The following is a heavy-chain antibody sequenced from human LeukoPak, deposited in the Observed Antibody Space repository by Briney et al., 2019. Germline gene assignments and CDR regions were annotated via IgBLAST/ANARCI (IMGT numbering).Heavy chain of an antibody. Sequence: PGGSLRLSCAASGFTFSSYAMSWVRQAPGKGLEWVSAISGSGGSTYYADSVKGRFTISRDNSKNTLYLQMNSLRAEDTAVYYCVSDSGWIPCFQHWGQGTLVTVSS. CDR1: GFTFSSYA. J-gene: IGHJ1*01. CDR2: ISGSGGST. D-gene: IGHD6-19*01. CDR3: VSDSGWIPCFQH. V-gene: IGHV3-23*01.